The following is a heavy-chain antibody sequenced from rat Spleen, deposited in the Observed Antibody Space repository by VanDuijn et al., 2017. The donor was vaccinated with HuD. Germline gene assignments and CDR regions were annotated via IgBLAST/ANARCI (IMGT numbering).Heavy chain of an antibody. CDR3: TTGGYNHNWFAY. CDR1: GFTFSNYY. V-gene: IGHV5-27*01. Sequence: EVQLVESGGGLVQPGRSLKLSCAASGFTFSNYYMAWVRQAPTKGLEWVAYISTGGGNTYYRDSVKGRFTISRDNAKSTLYLQMDSLRSEDTATYYCTTGGYNHNWFAYWGQGTLVTVSS. D-gene: IGHD1-4*01. CDR2: ISTGGGNT. J-gene: IGHJ3*01.